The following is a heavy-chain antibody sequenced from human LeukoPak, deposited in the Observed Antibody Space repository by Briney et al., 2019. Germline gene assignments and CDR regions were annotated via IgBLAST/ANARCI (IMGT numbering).Heavy chain of an antibody. D-gene: IGHD1-26*01. J-gene: IGHJ3*02. Sequence: SSETLSLTCTVSGGSISSSSYYWGWIRQPPGKGLEWIGSIYYSGSTYYNPSLKSRVTISVDTSKNQFSLKLSSVTAADTAVYYCARVSGGYYNGAFDIWGQGTMVTVSS. V-gene: IGHV4-39*07. CDR2: IYYSGST. CDR1: GGSISSSSYY. CDR3: ARVSGGYYNGAFDI.